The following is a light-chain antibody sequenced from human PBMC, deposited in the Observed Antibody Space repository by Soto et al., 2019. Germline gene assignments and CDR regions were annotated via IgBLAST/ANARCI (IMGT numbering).Light chain of an antibody. CDR3: CSYAGSSTCV. CDR1: SSDVGNYNR. Sequence: QSALTQPASVSGSPGQSITISCTGTSSDVGNYNRVTWYQQHPGKDPKLMIYAVSKRPARVSNRFSGSKSGNTAALTSSGLQAEDEAEEYRCSYAGSSTCVFGTGTKLTVL. J-gene: IGLJ1*01. V-gene: IGLV2-23*02. CDR2: AVS.